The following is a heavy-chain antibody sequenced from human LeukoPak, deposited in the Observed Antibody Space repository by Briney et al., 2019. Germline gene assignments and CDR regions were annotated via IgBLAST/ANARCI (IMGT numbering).Heavy chain of an antibody. CDR2: IFHSGST. CDR1: GYSITSYY. J-gene: IGHJ4*02. V-gene: IGHV4-59*01. D-gene: IGHD2-15*01. Sequence: PSETLSLTCTVSGYSITSYYWSWVRQPPGKGLEWIGYIFHSGSTNYNPSLKSRVTISVDTSKNQLSLRLSSVTAADTAVYYCARDLLLRGLDYWGQGTLVTVSS. CDR3: ARDLLLRGLDY.